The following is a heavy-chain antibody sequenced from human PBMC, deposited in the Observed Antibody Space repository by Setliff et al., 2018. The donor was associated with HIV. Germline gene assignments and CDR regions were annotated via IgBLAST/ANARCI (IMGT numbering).Heavy chain of an antibody. CDR3: ARVCRNFWSGCMADS. J-gene: IGHJ4*02. CDR1: GGTLSGYY. Sequence: SETLSLTCAVYGGTLSGYYWSWIRQPPGKGLEWIGEIHHSGAPNYKPSLKSRVTISVDTSKNQFSLKMTSVTAADTAKYYCARVCRNFWSGCMADSWGQGTLVTVS. D-gene: IGHD3-3*01. V-gene: IGHV4-34*01. CDR2: IHHSGAP.